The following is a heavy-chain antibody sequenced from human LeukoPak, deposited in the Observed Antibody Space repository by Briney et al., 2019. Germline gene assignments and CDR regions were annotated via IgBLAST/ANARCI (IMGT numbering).Heavy chain of an antibody. V-gene: IGHV3-21*01. D-gene: IGHD3-9*01. Sequence: GGFLRLSCAASGFTLSSYTMNWARQAPGKGLEWVSSISSSSSYIYYADSVKGRFTISRDNAKNSLYLQMNSLRAEDTAVYYCARDWAYYDILTGSYDYYYGMDVWGQGTTVTVSS. CDR2: ISSSSSYI. J-gene: IGHJ6*02. CDR3: ARDWAYYDILTGSYDYYYGMDV. CDR1: GFTLSSYT.